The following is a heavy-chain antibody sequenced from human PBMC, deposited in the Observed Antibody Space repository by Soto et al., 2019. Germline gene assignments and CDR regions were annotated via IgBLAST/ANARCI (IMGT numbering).Heavy chain of an antibody. D-gene: IGHD6-13*01. CDR1: GFTFSIYW. CDR2: IKQDGSEK. CDR3: ARAAAAGPADAFDI. J-gene: IGHJ3*02. Sequence: PGGSLRLSCAASGFTFSIYWMGWVRQAPGKGLEWVANIKQDGSEKYYVDSVKGRFTISRDNAKNSLYLQMNSLRAEDTAVYYCARAAAAGPADAFDIWGQGTMVTVSS. V-gene: IGHV3-7*03.